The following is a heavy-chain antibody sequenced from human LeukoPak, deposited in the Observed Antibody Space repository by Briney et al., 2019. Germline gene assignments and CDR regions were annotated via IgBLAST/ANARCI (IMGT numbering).Heavy chain of an antibody. CDR1: GFTVSSNS. Sequence: GGSLRLSCADSGFTVSSNSMSWVRQAPGKGLEWVSIIYSGGNTFHADSVKARFSVSRDESRDTVYLQMNSLRAEDTAVYYCARGSEYFQHWGQGTLVTVSS. V-gene: IGHV3-66*01. J-gene: IGHJ1*01. CDR2: IYSGGNT. CDR3: ARGSEYFQH.